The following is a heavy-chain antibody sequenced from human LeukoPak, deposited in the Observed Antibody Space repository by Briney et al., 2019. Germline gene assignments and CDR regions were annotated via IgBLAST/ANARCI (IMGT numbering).Heavy chain of an antibody. CDR2: IIPIFGTA. V-gene: IGHV1-69*13. J-gene: IGHJ6*03. CDR3: ASRDDFWSGYYPPNYYMDV. CDR1: GGTFNSYA. Sequence: ASVKVSCKASGGTFNSYAISWVRQAPGQGLEWMGGIIPIFGTANYAQKFQGRVTITADESTSTAYMELSSLRSEDTAVYYCASRDDFWSGYYPPNYYMDVWGKGTTVTVSS. D-gene: IGHD3-3*01.